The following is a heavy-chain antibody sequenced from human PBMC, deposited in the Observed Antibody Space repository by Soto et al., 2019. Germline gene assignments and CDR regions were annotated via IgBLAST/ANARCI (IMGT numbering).Heavy chain of an antibody. J-gene: IGHJ3*02. D-gene: IGHD3-10*01. CDR3: AREIPFGRGAFDI. V-gene: IGHV4-59*01. Sequence: PSETLSLTCTVSGGSISSYYWSWIRQPPGKGLEWIGYIYYSGSTNYNPSLKSRVTISVDTSKNQFSLKLSSVTAADTAVYYCAREIPFGRGAFDIWGQGTMVTVSS. CDR2: IYYSGST. CDR1: GGSISSYY.